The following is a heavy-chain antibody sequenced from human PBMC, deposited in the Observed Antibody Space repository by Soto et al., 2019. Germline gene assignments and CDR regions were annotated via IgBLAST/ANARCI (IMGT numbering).Heavy chain of an antibody. V-gene: IGHV4-34*01. D-gene: IGHD1-20*01. CDR2: INHSGST. CDR1: GGSFSGYY. J-gene: IGHJ4*02. Sequence: PSETLSLTCAVYGGSFSGYYWSWIRQPPGKGLEWIGEINHSGSTNYNPSLKSRVTISVDTSKNQFSLKLSSVTAADTAVYYCARAPYNWNDVPLDYWGQGTLVTVS. CDR3: ARAPYNWNDVPLDY.